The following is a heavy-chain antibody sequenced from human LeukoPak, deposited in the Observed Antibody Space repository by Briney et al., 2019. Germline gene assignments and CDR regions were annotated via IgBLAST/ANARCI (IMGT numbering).Heavy chain of an antibody. V-gene: IGHV3-7*01. CDR1: GFTFSSYW. J-gene: IGHJ6*03. CDR2: IKQDGSEK. Sequence: GGSLRLSCAASGFTFSSYWMSCVRQAPGKGLEWVANIKQDGSEKYYVDSVKGRFTISRDNAKNSLYLQMNSLRAEDTAVYYCARRDGYNILGEIYYYYYYMDVWGKGTTVTVSS. D-gene: IGHD5-24*01. CDR3: ARRDGYNILGEIYYYYYYMDV.